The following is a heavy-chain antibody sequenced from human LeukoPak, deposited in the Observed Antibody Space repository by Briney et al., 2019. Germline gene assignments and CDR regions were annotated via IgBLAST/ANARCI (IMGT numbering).Heavy chain of an antibody. V-gene: IGHV4-59*08. CDR2: IYYSGNT. CDR3: ARQIIRGQYLVHFDY. Sequence: KPSETLSLTCTVSDGSISSYYWSWIRQPPGKGLEWIGYIYYSGNTNYNPSLKGRVTISVDTSKSQFSLRLNSVTAADTAVYYCARQIIRGQYLVHFDYWGQGTLVTVSS. CDR1: DGSISSYY. J-gene: IGHJ4*02. D-gene: IGHD6-13*01.